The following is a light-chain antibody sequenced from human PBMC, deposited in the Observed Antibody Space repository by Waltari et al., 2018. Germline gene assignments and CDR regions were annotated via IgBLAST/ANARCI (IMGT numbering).Light chain of an antibody. CDR2: HAS. Sequence: IVLTQSPATLSLSPGESATLSCRASQKVSSSYLAWYQQKPGRAPRLLIFHASNRATGIPDRFSGGGSGTDFTLTISRMEPEDFAVYYCQQYGSSLVTFGGGTKVEIK. J-gene: IGKJ4*01. CDR1: QKVSSSY. CDR3: QQYGSSLVT. V-gene: IGKV3-20*01.